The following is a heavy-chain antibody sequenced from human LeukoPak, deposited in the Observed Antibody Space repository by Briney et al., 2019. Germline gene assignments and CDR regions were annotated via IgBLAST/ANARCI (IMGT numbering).Heavy chain of an antibody. CDR2: INPNSGGT. V-gene: IGHV1-2*06. D-gene: IGHD1-1*01. Sequence: ASVKVSCKASGYTFTGYYTHWVRQAPGQGLEWMGRINPNSGGTNYAQKFQGRVTMTRDTSISTAYMELSRLRSDDTAVYYCARDPTGTNPHLDYWGQGTLVTVSS. J-gene: IGHJ4*02. CDR3: ARDPTGTNPHLDY. CDR1: GYTFTGYY.